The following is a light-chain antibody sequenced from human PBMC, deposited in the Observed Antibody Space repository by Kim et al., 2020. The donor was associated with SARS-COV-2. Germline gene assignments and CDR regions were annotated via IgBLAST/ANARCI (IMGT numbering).Light chain of an antibody. CDR3: QVWDSAVV. CDR2: YDS. V-gene: IGLV3-21*01. J-gene: IGLJ2*01. Sequence: SYVLTQPPSVSVAPGKTARITCGGNNIGSKNVHWYQQKPGQAPVLVIYYDSDRPSGIPERFSGSNSGHTATLTISRVEAGDEADYYCQVWDSAVVFG. CDR1: NIGSKN.